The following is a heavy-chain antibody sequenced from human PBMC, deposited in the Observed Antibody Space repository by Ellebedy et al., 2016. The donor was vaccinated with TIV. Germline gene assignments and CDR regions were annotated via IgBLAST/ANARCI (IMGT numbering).Heavy chain of an antibody. J-gene: IGHJ6*02. CDR2: ISAYNGNT. CDR3: ASYSLYSSSSAYYYGMDV. V-gene: IGHV1-18*01. Sequence: ASVKVSCKASGYTFTSYGISWVRQAPGQGLEWMGWISAYNGNTNYAQKLQGRVTMTTDTSTSTAYMELSSLRSEDTAVYYCASYSLYSSSSAYYYGMDVWGQGTTVTVSS. CDR1: GYTFTSYG. D-gene: IGHD6-6*01.